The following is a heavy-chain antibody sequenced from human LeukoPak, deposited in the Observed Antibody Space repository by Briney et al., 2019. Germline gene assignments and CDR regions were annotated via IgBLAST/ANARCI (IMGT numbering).Heavy chain of an antibody. V-gene: IGHV1-8*01. CDR3: ARGVQTGFIDDYVWGSYPLSDY. D-gene: IGHD3-16*02. CDR1: GYTFTIYD. Sequence: ASVKVSFKASGYTFTIYDINWVRQAPGQGIEWMGWMNPNSGNTGYAQKFQGRVTMTRNTSISTAYMELSSLRSEDTAVYYCARGVQTGFIDDYVWGSYPLSDYWGQGTLVTVSS. J-gene: IGHJ4*02. CDR2: MNPNSGNT.